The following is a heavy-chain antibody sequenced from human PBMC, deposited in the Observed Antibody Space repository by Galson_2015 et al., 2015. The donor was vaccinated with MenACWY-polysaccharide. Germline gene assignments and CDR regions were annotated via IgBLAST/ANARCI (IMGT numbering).Heavy chain of an antibody. V-gene: IGHV1-69*06. D-gene: IGHD3-10*01. CDR2: IIPVFETS. CDR1: GGSFSSFG. Sequence: SVKVSCKASGGSFSSFGVSWVRQAPGQGLEWMGGIIPVFETSTYAQKFQGRVTISADKSTTTTFMEVTSLTSEDTAVYYCARVPFRELTMVRGPLDYWGQETPVTVSS. J-gene: IGHJ4*02. CDR3: ARVPFRELTMVRGPLDY.